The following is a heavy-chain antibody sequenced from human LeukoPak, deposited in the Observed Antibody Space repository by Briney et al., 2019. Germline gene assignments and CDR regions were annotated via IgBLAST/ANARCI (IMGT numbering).Heavy chain of an antibody. CDR2: ISYDGSNK. J-gene: IGHJ4*02. CDR3: AKDFHFLVATPTSY. CDR1: GFTFSSYG. Sequence: GGSLRLSCAASGFTFSSYGMHWVRQAPGKGLEWVAVISYDGSNKYYADSVKGRFTISRDNSKNTPYLQMNSLRAEDTAVYYCAKDFHFLVATPTSYWGQGTLVTVSS. V-gene: IGHV3-30*18. D-gene: IGHD5-12*01.